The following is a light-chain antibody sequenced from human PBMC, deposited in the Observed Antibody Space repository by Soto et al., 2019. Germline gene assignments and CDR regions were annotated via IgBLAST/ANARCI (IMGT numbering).Light chain of an antibody. V-gene: IGKV1-39*01. Sequence: DIQMTQSPSSLSASVGDRVTITCRASQSIDGYLNWYQQKPGKAPKLLVYAASKLQSGVPSRFSGSGSGTHFTLTVTSLQPEDFATYYCQQSYSTLTWTFGKGTKV. CDR1: QSIDGY. CDR2: AAS. CDR3: QQSYSTLTWT. J-gene: IGKJ1*01.